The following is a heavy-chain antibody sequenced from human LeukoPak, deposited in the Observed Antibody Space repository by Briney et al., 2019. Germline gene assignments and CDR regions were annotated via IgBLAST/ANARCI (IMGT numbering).Heavy chain of an antibody. D-gene: IGHD5-24*01. Sequence: GESLKIPCKGSGYSFTSYWIGWVRQMPGKGLEWMGIIYPGDSDTRYSPSFQGQVTISADKSISTAYLQWSSLKASDTAMYYCARRARDGYNNYYFDYWGQGTLVTVSS. CDR1: GYSFTSYW. CDR2: IYPGDSDT. J-gene: IGHJ4*02. CDR3: ARRARDGYNNYYFDY. V-gene: IGHV5-51*01.